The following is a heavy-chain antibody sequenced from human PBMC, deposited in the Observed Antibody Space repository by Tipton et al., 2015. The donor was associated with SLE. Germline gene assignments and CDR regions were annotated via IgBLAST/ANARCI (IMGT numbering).Heavy chain of an antibody. V-gene: IGHV4-61*02. CDR2: IYPSGNT. J-gene: IGHJ5*02. CDR1: GGSFYGGAYY. Sequence: TLSLTCTVSGGSFYGGAYYWSWIRQAAGKGLEWIGRIYPSGNTKYNPSLESRVTISEDTSKKQFSLRLNSVTAADTAVYYCARLNLQAWFDPWGQGTLVTVSS. CDR3: ARLNLQAWFDP.